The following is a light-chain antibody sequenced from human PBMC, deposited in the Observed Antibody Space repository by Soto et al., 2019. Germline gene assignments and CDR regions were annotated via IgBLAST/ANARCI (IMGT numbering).Light chain of an antibody. J-gene: IGLJ1*01. CDR2: EVS. CDR1: SSDVGGYNY. V-gene: IGLV2-14*01. CDR3: SSYTSSSTFYV. Sequence: QSALTQPASVSGSPGQSITISCTGTSSDVGGYNYVSWYQQHPGKAPKLMIYEVSNRPLGVSNRFSGSKSGNMASLTISGLQAEDEADYYCSSYTSSSTFYVFGTGTKLTVL.